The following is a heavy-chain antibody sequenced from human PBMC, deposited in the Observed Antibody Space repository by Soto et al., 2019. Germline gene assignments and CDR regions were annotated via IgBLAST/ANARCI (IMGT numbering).Heavy chain of an antibody. Sequence: SETLSLTCTVSYGSISVSDVFWGWVRQPPGKGLEWIGNIDYSGTAYFKPSLGTRVTFPVDTSKNQFSLTLYSVTAADTAVYYCARTTGRHLDFWAQG. CDR2: IDYSGTA. CDR1: YGSISVSDVF. CDR3: ARTTGRHLDF. V-gene: IGHV4-39*01. D-gene: IGHD4-4*01. J-gene: IGHJ4*02.